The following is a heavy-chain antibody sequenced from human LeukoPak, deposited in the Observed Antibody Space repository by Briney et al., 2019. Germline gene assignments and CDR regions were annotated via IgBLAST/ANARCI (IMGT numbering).Heavy chain of an antibody. CDR1: GYISTNYG. Sequence: XSVKVSCKASGYISTNYGFSWVRQAPGQGLEWMGWIIIYNGNTDCAQKVQGRVTMTTDTSTSTAYMELRSLRSDDTAVYYCVLKYNTGYLFWGQGTLVTVSS. J-gene: IGHJ4*02. V-gene: IGHV1-18*01. D-gene: IGHD3-9*01. CDR2: IIIYNGNT. CDR3: VLKYNTGYLF.